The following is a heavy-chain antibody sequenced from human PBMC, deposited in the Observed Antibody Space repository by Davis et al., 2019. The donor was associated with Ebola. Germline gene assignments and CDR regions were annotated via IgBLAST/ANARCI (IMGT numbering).Heavy chain of an antibody. CDR1: LCTFSSYT. Sequence: SSVHVSCKASLCTFSSYTISWVRQAAGQGLEWMGRIIPILGIANYAQKFQGRVTITANKSTSAAYMELRSLRSEDTAVYYCARVRGGSGSNPVYYYYYGMDVWGQGTTVTVSS. V-gene: IGHV1-69*02. J-gene: IGHJ6*02. D-gene: IGHD3-10*01. CDR3: ARVRGGSGSNPVYYYYYGMDV. CDR2: IIPILGIA.